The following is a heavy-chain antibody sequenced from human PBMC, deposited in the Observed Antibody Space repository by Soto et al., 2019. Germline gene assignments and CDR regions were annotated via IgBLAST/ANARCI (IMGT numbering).Heavy chain of an antibody. CDR3: AGRGSGRYYIAFDI. V-gene: IGHV1-69*01. D-gene: IGHD3-10*01. Sequence: QVQLVQSGAEVKKPGSSVKVSCKASGGTFSSYAISWVRQAPGQGLEWMGGIIPIFGTANYAQKCQGTVTITADESTSAAYIELGSLISEDTAVYYCAGRGSGRYYIAFDIWGQGTMVTVSS. CDR1: GGTFSSYA. CDR2: IIPIFGTA. J-gene: IGHJ3*02.